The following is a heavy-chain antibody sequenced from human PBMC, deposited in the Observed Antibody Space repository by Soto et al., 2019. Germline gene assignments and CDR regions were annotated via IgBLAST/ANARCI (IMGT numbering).Heavy chain of an antibody. CDR2: IYYSGST. V-gene: IGHV4-59*01. CDR3: ARESYGSRYYGMDV. CDR1: GGXISSYY. D-gene: IGHD3-10*01. Sequence: SETLSLTCTVSGGXISSYYWSWIRQPPGKGLEWIGYIYYSGSTNYNPSLKSRVTISVDTSKNQFSLKLSSVTAADTAVYYCARESYGSRYYGMDVWGQGTTVTVSS. J-gene: IGHJ6*02.